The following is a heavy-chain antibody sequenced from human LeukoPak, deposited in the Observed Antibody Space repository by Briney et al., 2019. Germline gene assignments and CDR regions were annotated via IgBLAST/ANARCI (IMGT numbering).Heavy chain of an antibody. CDR1: GGSISNYY. J-gene: IGHJ5*02. D-gene: IGHD6-19*01. Sequence: SESLSLTCTVSGGSISNYYWSSIRQPPGKGLEWIGYAYYSGSTNYNTSLESRVTMSVDTSKHQFTLKLSSVTAADTAVYYCARNAAVATSRSRFDPSGQGSLVTVSS. V-gene: IGHV4-59*08. CDR2: AYYSGST. CDR3: ARNAAVATSRSRFDP.